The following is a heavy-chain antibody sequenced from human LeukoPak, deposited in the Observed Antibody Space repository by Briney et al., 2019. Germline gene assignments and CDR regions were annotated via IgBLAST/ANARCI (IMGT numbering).Heavy chain of an antibody. D-gene: IGHD6-19*01. CDR3: ARRGAVAGTLDY. CDR1: GFTFSSYT. Sequence: GGSLRLSCAASGFTFSSYTMHWVRQAPGKGLQWVAVILYDGTNKYYADSVRGRFTISRDNSKNTLYLQMNSLRPEDTAVYYCARRGAVAGTLDYWGQGALVTVSS. CDR2: ILYDGTNK. V-gene: IGHV3-30*04. J-gene: IGHJ4*02.